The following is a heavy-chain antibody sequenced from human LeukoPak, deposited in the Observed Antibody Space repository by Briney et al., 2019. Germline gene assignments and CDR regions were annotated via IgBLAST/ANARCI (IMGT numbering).Heavy chain of an antibody. Sequence: WASVKASCKASGYTFSTYGINSVPQAPGQGLEWMGWINTNNGNTNYAQKFQGRVTMTRDTSASKAYLELRSLGSGDRGVYYCARKGCFDNCYLFVYWGQGTLVTVSS. CDR2: INTNNGNT. CDR1: GYTFSTYG. D-gene: IGHD1-20*01. CDR3: ARKGCFDNCYLFVY. V-gene: IGHV1-18*01. J-gene: IGHJ4*02.